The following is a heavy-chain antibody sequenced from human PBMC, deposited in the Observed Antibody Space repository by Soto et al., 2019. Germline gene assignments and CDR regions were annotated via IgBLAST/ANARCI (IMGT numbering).Heavy chain of an antibody. CDR1: GYTFTSYG. D-gene: IGHD1-1*01. V-gene: IGHV1-18*01. CDR3: ARGRYGDH. J-gene: IGHJ4*02. CDR2: ITAHNGNT. Sequence: QVHLVQSGAEVKKPGASVKVSCKASGYTFTSYGITWVRQAPGQGLEWMGWITAHNGNTDYAQKFQGRVIVTRDTSTTTAHMELRSLRSDDTAVYYCARGRYGDHRGQRAPVTVSS.